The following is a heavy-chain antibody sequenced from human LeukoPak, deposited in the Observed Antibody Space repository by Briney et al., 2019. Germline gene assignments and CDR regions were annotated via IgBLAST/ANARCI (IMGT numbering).Heavy chain of an antibody. J-gene: IGHJ4*02. Sequence: GGSLRLSCAASGFTFSSYGMHWVRQAPGKGLEWVAFIRYDGSNKYYADSVKGRFTISRDNSKNTLYLQMNSLRAEDTAVYYCAKDRGSSWVFDYWGQGTLVTVSS. V-gene: IGHV3-30*02. CDR3: AKDRGSSWVFDY. D-gene: IGHD6-13*01. CDR2: IRYDGSNK. CDR1: GFTFSSYG.